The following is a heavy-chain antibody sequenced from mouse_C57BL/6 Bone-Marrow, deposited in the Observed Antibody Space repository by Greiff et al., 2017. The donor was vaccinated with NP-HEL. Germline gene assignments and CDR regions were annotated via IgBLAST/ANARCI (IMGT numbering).Heavy chain of an antibody. V-gene: IGHV1-69*01. Sequence: VQLQQPGAELVMPGASVKLSCKASGYTFTSYWMHWVKQRPGQGLEWIGEIDPSDSYTNYNQKFKGKSTLTVDKYSSTAYMQLSSLTSEDSAVYYCALYLLRAMDYWGQGTSVTVSS. CDR2: IDPSDSYT. D-gene: IGHD1-1*01. CDR3: ALYLLRAMDY. J-gene: IGHJ4*01. CDR1: GYTFTSYW.